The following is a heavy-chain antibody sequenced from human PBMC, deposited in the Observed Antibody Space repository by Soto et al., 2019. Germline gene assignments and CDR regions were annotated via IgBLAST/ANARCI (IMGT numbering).Heavy chain of an antibody. CDR2: ISGNGGST. Sequence: GGSLRLSCGASGFTFSVYAMTWVRQAPGKGLEWVSAISGNGGSTYYADSVKGRFTISRDNSKNTLYLQMNSLRAEDTAVYYCAREGLLPPLNWFDPWGQGTLVTVSS. V-gene: IGHV3-23*01. J-gene: IGHJ5*02. CDR3: AREGLLPPLNWFDP. D-gene: IGHD2-15*01. CDR1: GFTFSVYA.